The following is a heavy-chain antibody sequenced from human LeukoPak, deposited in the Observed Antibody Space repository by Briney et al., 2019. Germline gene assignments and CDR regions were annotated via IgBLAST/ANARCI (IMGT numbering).Heavy chain of an antibody. V-gene: IGHV3-7*01. D-gene: IGHD6-25*01. CDR1: GFTFIGVW. CDR3: ARDGHSSANWFDP. CDR2: IKPDGSEK. Sequence: GGSLRLSCSPLGFTFIGVWMSGGPAAPGEGVEWVVDIKPDGSEKYYVDSVKGRFTITRDNAKNSLYLQMNSLRAEDTAVYYCARDGHSSANWFDPWGQGTLVTVSS. J-gene: IGHJ5*02.